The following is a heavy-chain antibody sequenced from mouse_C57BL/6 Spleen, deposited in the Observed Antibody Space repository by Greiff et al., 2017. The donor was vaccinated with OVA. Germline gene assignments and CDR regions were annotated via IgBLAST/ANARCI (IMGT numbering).Heavy chain of an antibody. CDR3: ESERETGTGYFDV. D-gene: IGHD4-1*01. V-gene: IGHV1-85*01. CDR1: GYTFTSYD. Sequence: VQLQQSGPELVKPGASVKLSCKASGYTFTSYDINWVQQRPGQGLEWIGWIYHRAGSTTYNEKFKGKATLTVDTSYCTAYMELHSLTSEAYAVSFCESERETGTGYFDVWGTGTTVTVSS. CDR2: IYHRAGST. J-gene: IGHJ1*03.